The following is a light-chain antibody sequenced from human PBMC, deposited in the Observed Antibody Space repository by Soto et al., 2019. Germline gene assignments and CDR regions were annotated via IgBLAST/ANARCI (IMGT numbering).Light chain of an antibody. CDR1: SSDVGSYKL. CDR3: CSYAGSKV. CDR2: EGS. Sequence: QSVLTQPASVSGSPGQSITISCTGTSSDVGSYKLVSWYQQHPGKAPKLMIYEGSKRPSGVSNRFSGSKSGNTASLTISGLQAEDEADYYCCSYAGSKVFGTGTKLTVL. V-gene: IGLV2-23*01. J-gene: IGLJ1*01.